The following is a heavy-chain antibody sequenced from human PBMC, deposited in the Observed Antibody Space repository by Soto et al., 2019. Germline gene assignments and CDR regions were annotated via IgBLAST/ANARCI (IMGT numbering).Heavy chain of an antibody. V-gene: IGHV6-1*01. Sequence: SETLSLTCAISGDSVSSNSAAWNWIRQSPSRGLEWLGRPYYRSKWYNDYAVSVKSRITINPDTSKNQFSLQLNSVTPEDTAVYYCARTDSTQLYYYYYYMDVWGKGTSVTVSS. J-gene: IGHJ6*03. CDR1: GDSVSSNSAA. CDR3: ARTDSTQLYYYYYYMDV. D-gene: IGHD2-2*01. CDR2: PYYRSKWYN.